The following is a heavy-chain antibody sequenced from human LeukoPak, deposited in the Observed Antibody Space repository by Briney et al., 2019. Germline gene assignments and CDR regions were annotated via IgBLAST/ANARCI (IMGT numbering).Heavy chain of an antibody. J-gene: IGHJ3*02. Sequence: GASVKVSCKASGFTFTTYVSWLRQAPGQGLEWMGWIRGDNGATFYAHELRGRLTMTTDTSTSTVYMELRSLKSDDTAIYYCTRDQATFDIWGQGTMVTVTS. CDR2: IRGDNGAT. CDR3: TRDQATFDI. V-gene: IGHV1-18*01. CDR1: GFTFTTYV.